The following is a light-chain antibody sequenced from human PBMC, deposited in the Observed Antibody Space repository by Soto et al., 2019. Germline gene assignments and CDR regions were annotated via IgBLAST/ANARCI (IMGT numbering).Light chain of an antibody. CDR3: QHYNSYSEA. Sequence: DIQMTQSPSTLSGSVGDRVTITCRASQTISSWLALYHQKPGKAPKLLIDKASTLKSGVPSRFSGSGSGTEFTLTISSLQRDDFGTYYSQHYNSYSEAFGQGTKVELK. CDR1: QTISSW. J-gene: IGKJ1*01. CDR2: KAS. V-gene: IGKV1-5*03.